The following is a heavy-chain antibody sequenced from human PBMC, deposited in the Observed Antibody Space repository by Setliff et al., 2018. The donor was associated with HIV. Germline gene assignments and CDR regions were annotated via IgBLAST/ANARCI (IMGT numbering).Heavy chain of an antibody. J-gene: IGHJ5*02. CDR1: GGSMSSSSYY. CDR3: ATYAVRESNRFDP. CDR2: INHSGST. D-gene: IGHD3-10*01. Sequence: SETLSLTCTVSGGSMSSSSYYWGWIRQPPGKGLEWIGEINHSGSTSYNPSLTSRVTMSVDTSKNQFSLRLSSVTAADTAVYYCATYAVRESNRFDPWGQGIRVTVSS. V-gene: IGHV4-39*07.